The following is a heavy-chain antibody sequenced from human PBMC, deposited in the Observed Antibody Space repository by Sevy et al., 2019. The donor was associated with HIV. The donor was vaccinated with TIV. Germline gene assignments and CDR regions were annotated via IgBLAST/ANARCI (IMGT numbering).Heavy chain of an antibody. D-gene: IGHD4-17*01. CDR3: ASHPTYGDYVLFDY. V-gene: IGHV4-39*01. CDR1: GGSISSSSYY. Sequence: SETLSLTCTVSGGSISSSSYYWGWIRQPPGKGLEWIGSFYYSGSTYYNPSLKSRVTISVDTSKNQFSLKLSSVTAADTAVYYCASHPTYGDYVLFDYWGQGTLVTVSS. J-gene: IGHJ4*02. CDR2: FYYSGST.